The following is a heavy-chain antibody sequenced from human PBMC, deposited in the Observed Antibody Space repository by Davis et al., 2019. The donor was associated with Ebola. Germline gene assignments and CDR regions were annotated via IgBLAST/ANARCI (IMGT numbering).Heavy chain of an antibody. V-gene: IGHV3-30*18. CDR1: GFTFSSYG. J-gene: IGHJ3*02. D-gene: IGHD1-26*01. CDR3: VKDTSNIWFDI. CDR2: ISYDGTDN. Sequence: GGSLRLSCAASGFTFSSYGMHWVRQAPGKGLEWVAVISYDGTDNYYADSVKGRFTISRDNSKNTLYLQMNSLRVEDTAIYHCVKDTSNIWFDIWGQGTMVTVSS.